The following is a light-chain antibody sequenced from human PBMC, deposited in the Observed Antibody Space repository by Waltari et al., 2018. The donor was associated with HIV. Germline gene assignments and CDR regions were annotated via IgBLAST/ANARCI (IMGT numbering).Light chain of an antibody. Sequence: QSALTQPASVSGSPGQSITISCTGTSSDVDGYNFVSWYQQHPGKAPKLIIFDVFKRPSWVSVRFSGSKSGNTASLTISGLQSEDEADYYCCSYAGSRTWVFGGGTKVTVL. CDR3: CSYAGSRTWV. V-gene: IGLV2-23*02. CDR2: DVF. J-gene: IGLJ3*02. CDR1: SSDVDGYNF.